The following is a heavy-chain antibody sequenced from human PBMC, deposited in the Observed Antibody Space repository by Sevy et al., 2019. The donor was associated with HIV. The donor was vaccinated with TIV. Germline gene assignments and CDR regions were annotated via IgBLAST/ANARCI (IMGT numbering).Heavy chain of an antibody. D-gene: IGHD1-26*01. CDR3: ARGSAVLTATTRDGFDY. J-gene: IGHJ4*02. V-gene: IGHV3-21*01. Sequence: GESLKISCAASGFTFSNYRMNWVRQAPGKGLEWGSSISSSSNYIYYADSVKGRFTISRDNAKNSLYLQMNSLRAEDTAVYYCARGSAVLTATTRDGFDYWGQGTLVTVSS. CDR1: GFTFSNYR. CDR2: ISSSSNYI.